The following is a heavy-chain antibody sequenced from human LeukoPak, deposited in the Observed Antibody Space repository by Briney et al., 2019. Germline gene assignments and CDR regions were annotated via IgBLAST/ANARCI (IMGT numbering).Heavy chain of an antibody. CDR2: IYSGGST. D-gene: IGHD3-10*01. Sequence: GGSLRLSCAASGFTVSGNYMSWVRQAPGKGLEWVSVIYSGGSTYYADSVKGRFTISRDNSKNTLYLQMNSLRAEDTAVYYCARVYYGSGSLYYYYYYMDVWGKGTTVTISS. CDR1: GFTVSGNY. CDR3: ARVYYGSGSLYYYYYYMDV. V-gene: IGHV3-53*01. J-gene: IGHJ6*03.